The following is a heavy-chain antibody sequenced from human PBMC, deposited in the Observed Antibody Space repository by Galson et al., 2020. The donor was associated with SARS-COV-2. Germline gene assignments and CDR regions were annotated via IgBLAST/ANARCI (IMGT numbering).Heavy chain of an antibody. CDR2: INHSGST. J-gene: IGHJ4*02. CDR1: GGSFSGYY. D-gene: IGHD3-10*01. CDR3: ARVRYPDYYGSGSYYPPYYFDY. Sequence: SETLSLTCAVYGGSFSGYYWSWIRQPPGKGLEWIGEINHSGSTNYKPSLKSRVTISVDTSKNQFSLKLSSVTAADTAVYYCARVRYPDYYGSGSYYPPYYFDYWGQGTLVTVSS. V-gene: IGHV4-34*01.